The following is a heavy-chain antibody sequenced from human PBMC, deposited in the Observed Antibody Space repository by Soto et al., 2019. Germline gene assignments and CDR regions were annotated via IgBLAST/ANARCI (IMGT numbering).Heavy chain of an antibody. Sequence: GSLRLSCAASGFTFSSYSMNWVRQAPGKGLEWVSYISSSSSTIYYADSVKGRFTISRDNAKNSLYLQMNSLRAEDTAVYYCARESPFDYWGQGTLVTVSS. CDR3: ARESPFDY. CDR2: ISSSSSTI. CDR1: GFTFSSYS. V-gene: IGHV3-48*01. J-gene: IGHJ4*02.